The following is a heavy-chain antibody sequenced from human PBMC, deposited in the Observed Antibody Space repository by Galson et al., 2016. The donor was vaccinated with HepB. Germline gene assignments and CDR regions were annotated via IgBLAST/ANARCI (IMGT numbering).Heavy chain of an antibody. CDR3: AKGTTLQVHFGYVDH. CDR1: GFTSSNYA. V-gene: IGHV3-23*01. CDR2: ISDSGGST. D-gene: IGHD1/OR15-1a*01. J-gene: IGHJ4*02. Sequence: SLRLSCAASGFTSSNYAMSWVRQAPGKGLEWVSGISDSGGSTYFADSVMGRFTISRDNSKNTLYLQMNSLRVDDTAVYYCAKGTTLQVHFGYVDHWGQGTLVTVAS.